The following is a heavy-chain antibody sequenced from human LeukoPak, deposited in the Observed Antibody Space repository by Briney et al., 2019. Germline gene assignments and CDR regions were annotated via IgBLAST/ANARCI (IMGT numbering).Heavy chain of an antibody. V-gene: IGHV1-2*02. J-gene: IGHJ6*02. D-gene: IGHD1-7*01. Sequence: ASVKVSCKASGYTFTGYYMHWVRQAPGQGLEWMGWINPNSGGTNYAQKLQGRVTMTRDTSISTAYMELSRLRSDDTAVYYCARGELTGTTAYYYYGMDVWGQGTTVTVSS. CDR3: ARGELTGTTAYYYYGMDV. CDR2: INPNSGGT. CDR1: GYTFTGYY.